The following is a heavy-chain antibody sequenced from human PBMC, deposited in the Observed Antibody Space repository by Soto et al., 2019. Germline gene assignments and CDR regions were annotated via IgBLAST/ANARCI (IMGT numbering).Heavy chain of an antibody. Sequence: QVHLVQSGAEVKKPGASVKGSCKGSGYGFTTYGITWVRQAPGQGREWMAWISAHNGNTNYAQKLQGRVTVTRDTSTSPAYMELRSLRSDDTAVYYCARGRYGDYWGQGALVTVSS. D-gene: IGHD1-1*01. CDR2: ISAHNGNT. J-gene: IGHJ4*02. V-gene: IGHV1-18*01. CDR1: GYGFTTYG. CDR3: ARGRYGDY.